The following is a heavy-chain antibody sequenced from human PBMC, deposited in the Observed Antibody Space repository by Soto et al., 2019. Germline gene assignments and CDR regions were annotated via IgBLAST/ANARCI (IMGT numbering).Heavy chain of an antibody. D-gene: IGHD2-2*01. CDR2: IYYSGST. CDR1: GGSISSGDYY. J-gene: IGHJ4*02. Sequence: SETLSLTCTVSGGSISSGDYYWSWIRQPPGKGLEWIGYIYYSGSTYYNPSLKSRVTISVDTSKNQFSLKLSSVTAADTAVYYCARGASGAAMRVYYFDYWGQGTLVTVSS. CDR3: ARGASGAAMRVYYFDY. V-gene: IGHV4-30-4*01.